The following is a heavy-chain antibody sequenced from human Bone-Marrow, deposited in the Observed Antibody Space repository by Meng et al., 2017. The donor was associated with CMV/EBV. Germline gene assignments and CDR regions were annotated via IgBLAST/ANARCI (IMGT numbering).Heavy chain of an antibody. D-gene: IGHD2-2*01. CDR1: GGSISSYY. CDR2: IYYSGST. J-gene: IGHJ3*02. V-gene: IGHV4-59*01. Sequence: SETLSLTCTVSGGSISSYYWSWIRQPPGKGLEWIGYIYYSGSTNYNPSLKSRVTISVDTSKNQFSLKLSSVTAADTAVYYCARDGLVEYQRKGAFDIWGQGT. CDR3: ARDGLVEYQRKGAFDI.